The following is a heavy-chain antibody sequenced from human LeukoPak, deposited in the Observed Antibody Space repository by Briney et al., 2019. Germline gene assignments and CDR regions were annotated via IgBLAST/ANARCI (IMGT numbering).Heavy chain of an antibody. D-gene: IGHD2-15*01. J-gene: IGHJ5*02. CDR2: IIPILGIA. CDR3: ARDRCSGGSCYSGWFDP. CDR1: GGTFSSYA. Sequence: GASVKVSCKASGGTFSSYAISWVRQAPGQGLEWMGRIIPILGIANYAQKFQGRVTITADKSTSTAYMELSSLRSEDTAVYYCARDRCSGGSCYSGWFDPWGQGTLVTVSS. V-gene: IGHV1-69*04.